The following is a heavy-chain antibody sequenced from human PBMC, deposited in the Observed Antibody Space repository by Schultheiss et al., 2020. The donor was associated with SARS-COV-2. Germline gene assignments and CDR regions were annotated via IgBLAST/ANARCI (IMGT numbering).Heavy chain of an antibody. CDR1: GFTFSAFA. D-gene: IGHD2-2*01. Sequence: GGSLRLSCAASGFTFSAFAMSWVRQAPGRGLEWVSVISGNTGSFTDYADSVRGRFTISRDNSQNTVNLQMNSLRVEDTAVYYCARVWIAHIVVVPAASSMDVWGKGTTVTVSS. CDR2: ISGNTGSFT. J-gene: IGHJ6*03. CDR3: ARVWIAHIVVVPAASSMDV. V-gene: IGHV3-23*01.